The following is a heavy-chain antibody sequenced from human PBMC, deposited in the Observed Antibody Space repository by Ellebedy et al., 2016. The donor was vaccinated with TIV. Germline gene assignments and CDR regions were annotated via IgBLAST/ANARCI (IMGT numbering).Heavy chain of an antibody. V-gene: IGHV4-34*01. J-gene: IGHJ2*01. CDR3: ARGNFQDVDLDHWYFDL. CDR1: GGSFSGHS. D-gene: IGHD1-20*01. CDR2: VNHRGST. Sequence: SETLSLTCAVNGGSFSGHSWSWIRQPPGEGLEWIGEVNHRGSTSYNRSLRSRVTISIDTFKYQFSLRLSAVTAAETAVYYCARGNFQDVDLDHWYFDLWGRGTLVTVSS.